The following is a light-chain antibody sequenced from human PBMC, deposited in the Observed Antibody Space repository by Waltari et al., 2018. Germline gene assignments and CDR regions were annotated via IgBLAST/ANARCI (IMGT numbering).Light chain of an antibody. CDR2: EVS. Sequence: QSALAQPPSASGSPGQSVTISCTGTSSDVGGYNYVSWYQQHPGKAPKLMIYEVSKRPSGVPDRFSGSKSGNTASLTGSGLQAEDEAAYYCSSYAGSNVVVFGGGTKVTVL. J-gene: IGLJ2*01. CDR1: SSDVGGYNY. CDR3: SSYAGSNVVV. V-gene: IGLV2-8*01.